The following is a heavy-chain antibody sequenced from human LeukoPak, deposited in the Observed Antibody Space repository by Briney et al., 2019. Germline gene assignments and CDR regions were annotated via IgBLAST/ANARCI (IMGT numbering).Heavy chain of an antibody. CDR3: AKVEGYSSGWYNHDYYYYYMDV. V-gene: IGHV3-30*02. Sequence: PGGSLRLSCAASGFTFSSYGMHWVRQAPGKGLEWVAFIRYDGSNKYYADSVKGRFTISRDNSKNTLYLQMNSLRAEDTAVYYCAKVEGYSSGWYNHDYYYYYMDVWGKGTTVTVSS. CDR2: IRYDGSNK. J-gene: IGHJ6*03. CDR1: GFTFSSYG. D-gene: IGHD6-19*01.